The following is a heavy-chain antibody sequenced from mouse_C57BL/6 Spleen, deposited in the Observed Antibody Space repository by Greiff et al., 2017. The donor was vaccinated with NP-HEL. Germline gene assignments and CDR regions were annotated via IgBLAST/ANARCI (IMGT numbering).Heavy chain of an antibody. Sequence: QVQLQQPGAELVKPGASVKLSCKASGYTFTSYWMQWVKQRPGQGLEWIGEIDPSDSYTTYNQKFKGKATLTVDTSSSTAYMQLSSLTSEDSSVYYCATIYYDYDGDYWGQGTTLTVSS. V-gene: IGHV1-50*01. CDR1: GYTFTSYW. D-gene: IGHD2-4*01. CDR2: IDPSDSYT. CDR3: ATIYYDYDGDY. J-gene: IGHJ2*01.